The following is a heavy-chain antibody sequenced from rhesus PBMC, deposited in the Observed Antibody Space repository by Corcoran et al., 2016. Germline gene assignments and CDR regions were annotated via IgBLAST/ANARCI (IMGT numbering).Heavy chain of an antibody. V-gene: IGHV4-173*01. CDR3: ARGLDY. J-gene: IGHJ4*01. CDR1: GGSLRRHY. CDR2: ISGTGGST. Sequence: CAVSGGSLRRHYWTWIRQPPGKGLEWIGRISGTGGSTDSNPSLKSRVTISTDTSKNQFSLKLNSVTAADTAVYYCARGLDYWGQGVLVTVSS.